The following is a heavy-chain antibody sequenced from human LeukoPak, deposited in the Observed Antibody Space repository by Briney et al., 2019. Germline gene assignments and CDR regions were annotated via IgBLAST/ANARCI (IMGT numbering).Heavy chain of an antibody. CDR2: IKEGGTTE. J-gene: IGHJ4*02. CDR1: GFTFSDYW. V-gene: IGHV3-7*01. Sequence: GGSLRLSCAASGFTFSDYWMTWVRQAPGKGLEWVANIKEGGTTEHYVDSVKGRFTISRDNAKRSLYLQMNSLRAEDTALYYCARGPSTVVTTRWGQGTLVAVSS. CDR3: ARGPSTVVTTR. D-gene: IGHD2-21*02.